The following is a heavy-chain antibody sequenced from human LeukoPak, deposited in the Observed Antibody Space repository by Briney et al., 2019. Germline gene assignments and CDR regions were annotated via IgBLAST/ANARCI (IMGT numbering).Heavy chain of an antibody. CDR3: AREGRWNWNYLDY. J-gene: IGHJ4*02. CDR2: ISSTSRSI. CDR1: GFTFEDYG. Sequence: GGSLRLSCAASGFTFEDYGMTWVRQAPGKGLEWVSSISSTSRSIWYADSVKGRFTISRDNAKNSLYLQMNSLRAEDTAVYYCAREGRWNWNYLDYWGQGTLVTVSS. V-gene: IGHV3-21*01. D-gene: IGHD1-7*01.